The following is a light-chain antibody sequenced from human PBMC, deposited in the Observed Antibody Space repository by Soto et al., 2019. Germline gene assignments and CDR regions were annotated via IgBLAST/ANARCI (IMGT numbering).Light chain of an antibody. CDR3: HQRSTWPLT. CDR1: QSVSRF. J-gene: IGKJ4*01. V-gene: IGKV3-11*01. CDR2: GAS. Sequence: EIVLTQSPATLSLSPGEGAALSCRASQSVSRFLAWYQQKPGQAPRLLIYGASNRATGIPTRFSGSGSGTDFTLTISSLEAEDFALYYCHQRSTWPLTFCGGTKVEIK.